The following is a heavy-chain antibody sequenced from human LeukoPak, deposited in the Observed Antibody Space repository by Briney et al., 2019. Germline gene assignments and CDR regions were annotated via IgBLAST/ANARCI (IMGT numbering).Heavy chain of an antibody. D-gene: IGHD3-10*01. CDR1: GGSFTGYY. CDR2: INHSGST. J-gene: IGHJ4*02. CDR3: ARPSPDYYGSGVIPRPFDY. V-gene: IGHV4-34*01. Sequence: SETLSLTCAVYGGSFTGYYWSWIRQPPGKGLEWIGEINHSGSTNYNPSLKSRVTISVDTSKNQFSLKLSSVTAADTAVYYCARPSPDYYGSGVIPRPFDYWGQGTLVTVSS.